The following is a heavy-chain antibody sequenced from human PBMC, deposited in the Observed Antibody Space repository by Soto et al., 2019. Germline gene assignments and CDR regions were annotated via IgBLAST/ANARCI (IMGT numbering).Heavy chain of an antibody. Sequence: QVQLQESGPGLVKPSETLSLTCTVSGGSISDYYWSWIRQPAGKGLEWIGRIYTSGSTDYNPSLKSRVNISIDTSKNQFSMKVTSMTAADTAVYYCARERREEIHDGYDIDYWGQGTLVTVSS. J-gene: IGHJ4*02. D-gene: IGHD5-12*01. CDR3: ARERREEIHDGYDIDY. CDR1: GGSISDYY. CDR2: IYTSGST. V-gene: IGHV4-4*07.